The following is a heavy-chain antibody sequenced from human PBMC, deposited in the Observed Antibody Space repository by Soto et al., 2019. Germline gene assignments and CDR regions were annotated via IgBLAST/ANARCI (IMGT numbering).Heavy chain of an antibody. CDR1: GFTFSSYA. Sequence: GGSLRLSCAASGFTFSSYAMSWVRQAPGRGLEWVSVIGGSGGSTYYADSVKGRFTISRDNSGNTLYLQMNSLRAEDTAVYYCAKDPTTNFYGSGSFFDYWGQGTLVTVSS. D-gene: IGHD3-10*01. V-gene: IGHV3-23*01. CDR3: AKDPTTNFYGSGSFFDY. J-gene: IGHJ4*02. CDR2: IGGSGGST.